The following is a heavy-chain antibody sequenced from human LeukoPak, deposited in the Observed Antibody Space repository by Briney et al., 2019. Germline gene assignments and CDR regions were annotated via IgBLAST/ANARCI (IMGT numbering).Heavy chain of an antibody. CDR1: GYTFTGYY. CDR3: ARGAIAAAGGNAFDI. V-gene: IGHV1-2*04. D-gene: IGHD6-13*01. CDR2: INPNSGGT. J-gene: IGHJ3*02. Sequence: ASVKVSCTASGYTFTGYYMHWMRQAPGQGLEWMGWINPNSGGTNYAQKFQGWVTMTRDTSISTAYMELSRLRSDDTAVYYCARGAIAAAGGNAFDIWGQGTMVTVSS.